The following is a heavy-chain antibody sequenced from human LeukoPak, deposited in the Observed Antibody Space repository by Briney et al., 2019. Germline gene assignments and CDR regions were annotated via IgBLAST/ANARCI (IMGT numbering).Heavy chain of an antibody. D-gene: IGHD4-17*01. Sequence: GGSLRLSCAASGFTFSSYSMNWVRQAPGKGLEWVSSISSSSSYIYYADSVKGRFTISRDNAKNSLYLQMNSLRAEDTAVYYCAMGATVTTGPDLDPWGQGTLVTVSS. CDR3: AMGATVTTGPDLDP. J-gene: IGHJ5*02. CDR1: GFTFSSYS. V-gene: IGHV3-21*01. CDR2: ISSSSSYI.